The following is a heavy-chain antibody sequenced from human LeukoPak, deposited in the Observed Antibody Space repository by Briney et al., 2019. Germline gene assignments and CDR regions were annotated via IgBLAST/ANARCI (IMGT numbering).Heavy chain of an antibody. CDR1: GFTFSSYE. V-gene: IGHV3-48*03. CDR2: ISSSVSTI. J-gene: IGHJ4*02. D-gene: IGHD3-10*01. CDR3: ARDLWFGELLFRFDY. Sequence: GGSLRLSCAASGFTFSSYEMNWVRQAPGEGLEWVSYISSSVSTIYYADSVKGRFTISRDNAKNSLYLQMNRLRAEDTAVYYCARDLWFGELLFRFDYWGQGTLVTVSS.